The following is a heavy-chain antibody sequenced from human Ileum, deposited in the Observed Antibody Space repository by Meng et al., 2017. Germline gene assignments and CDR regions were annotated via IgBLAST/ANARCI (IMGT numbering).Heavy chain of an antibody. CDR3: ASLRYNWNYSADY. CDR1: GGSISSSNW. Sequence: QLQESGPGLVKPSGTLSLTCAGSGGSISSSNWWSWVRQPPGKGLEWIGEIYHSGSTNYNPSLKSRVTISVDKSKNQFSLKLSSVTAADTAVYYCASLRYNWNYSADYWGQGTLVTVSS. V-gene: IGHV4-4*02. J-gene: IGHJ4*02. CDR2: IYHSGST. D-gene: IGHD1-7*01.